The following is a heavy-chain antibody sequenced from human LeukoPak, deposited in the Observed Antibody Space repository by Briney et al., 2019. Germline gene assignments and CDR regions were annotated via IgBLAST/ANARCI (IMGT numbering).Heavy chain of an antibody. J-gene: IGHJ5*02. V-gene: IGHV1-2*02. D-gene: IGHD6-13*01. CDR3: ARDIAPSGSWWFDT. CDR1: GYTFNDYF. Sequence: GASVKVSCKASGYTFNDYFFHWLRQAPGQGLEWMGWINPNGGETNYPQKFQGRVTMTRDTSISTADMELRWLTSDDTAMYYCARDIAPSGSWWFDTWGQGTPVTVSS. CDR2: INPNGGET.